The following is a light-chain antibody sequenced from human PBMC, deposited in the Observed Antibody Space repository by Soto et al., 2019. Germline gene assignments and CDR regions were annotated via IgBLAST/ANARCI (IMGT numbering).Light chain of an antibody. J-gene: IGKJ5*01. Sequence: EIVLTPSPATLSLSPGERVTLSCRAXQSVGSFLAWYQQKPGQAPRLLXNDTSIRATGIPARFSGSGSGTDFTLTISSLEPEDFAVYYCQQRNSWPPTFTFGQGTRLEIK. CDR2: DTS. CDR3: QQRNSWPPTFT. CDR1: QSVGSF. V-gene: IGKV3-11*01.